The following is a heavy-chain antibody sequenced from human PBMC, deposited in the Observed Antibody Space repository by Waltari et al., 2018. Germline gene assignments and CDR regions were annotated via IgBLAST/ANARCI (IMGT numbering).Heavy chain of an antibody. D-gene: IGHD4-4*01. V-gene: IGHV3-9*01. J-gene: IGHJ6*03. CDR2: MNGTSGRV. Sequence: EVQVVVSGGGLVQPGGSLRLACTVSGFTFGDYAIHLVRRATGRDLGLVSRMNGTSGRVGQAGAVQCRFTISRENAKNSLYLQMNSLRAEDTALYDCAKYTWRIYIDYSGYMDVWGKGTRVTVSS. CDR3: AKYTWRIYIDYSGYMDV. CDR1: GFTFGDYA.